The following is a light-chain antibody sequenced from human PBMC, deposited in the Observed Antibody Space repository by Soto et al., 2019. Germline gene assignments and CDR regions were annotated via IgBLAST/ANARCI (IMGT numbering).Light chain of an antibody. CDR1: SSDVGGYNY. V-gene: IGLV2-14*01. J-gene: IGLJ1*01. Sequence: QSLLNLPASVSGSPGQSVTISCTGTSSDVGGYNYVSWYQQHPGKAPKLMIYEVSNRPSGVSNRFSGSKSGNTASLTISGLQAEDEADYYCSSYTSSSTPSVFGTGTKVTVL. CDR2: EVS. CDR3: SSYTSSSTPSV.